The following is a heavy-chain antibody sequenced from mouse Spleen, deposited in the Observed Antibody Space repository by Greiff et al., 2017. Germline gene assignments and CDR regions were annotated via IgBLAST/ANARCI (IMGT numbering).Heavy chain of an antibody. Sequence: VQLQQPGAELVRPGTSVKLSCKASGYTFTSYWMHWVKQRPGQGLEWIGVIDPSDSYTNYNQKFKGKATLTVDTSSSTAYMQLSSLTSEDSAVYYCAREGYGSSYVAYWGQGTLVTVSA. CDR1: GYTFTSYW. D-gene: IGHD1-1*01. V-gene: IGHV1-59*01. CDR3: AREGYGSSYVAY. J-gene: IGHJ3*01. CDR2: IDPSDSYT.